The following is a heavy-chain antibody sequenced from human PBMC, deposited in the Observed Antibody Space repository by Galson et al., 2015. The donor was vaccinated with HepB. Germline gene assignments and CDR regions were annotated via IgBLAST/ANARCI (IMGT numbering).Heavy chain of an antibody. CDR2: ISAYNGNT. J-gene: IGHJ6*03. D-gene: IGHD3-10*01. V-gene: IGHV1-18*01. CDR3: ARTMEPRVDYYYYYMDV. CDR1: GYTFTSYG. Sequence: SVKVSCKASGYTFTSYGISWVRQAPGQGLEWMGWISAYNGNTNYAQKLQGRVTMTTDASTSTAYMELRSLRSDDTAVYYCARTMEPRVDYYYYYMDVWGKGTTVTVSS.